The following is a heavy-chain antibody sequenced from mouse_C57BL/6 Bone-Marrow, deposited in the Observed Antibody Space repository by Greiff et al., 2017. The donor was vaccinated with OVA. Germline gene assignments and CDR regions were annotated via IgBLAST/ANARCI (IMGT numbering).Heavy chain of an antibody. V-gene: IGHV5-4*01. CDR3: AREGYYYGTYY. J-gene: IGHJ4*01. CDR1: GFTFSSYA. D-gene: IGHD1-1*01. Sequence: EVKVEESGGGLVKPGGSLKLSCAASGFTFSSYAMSWVRQTPEKRLEWVATISDGGSYTYYPDNVKGRFTISRDNAKNNLYLQMSHLKSEDTAMYYCAREGYYYGTYYWGQGTSVTVSS. CDR2: ISDGGSYT.